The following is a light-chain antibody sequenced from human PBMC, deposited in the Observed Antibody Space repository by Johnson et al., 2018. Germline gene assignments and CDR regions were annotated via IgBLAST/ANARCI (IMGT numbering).Light chain of an antibody. CDR1: SSNIGNNY. J-gene: IGLJ1*01. CDR2: ENN. V-gene: IGLV1-51*02. Sequence: QSVLTQPPSVSAAPGQKVTISCSGSSSNIGNNYVSWYQQLPGTAPKLLIYENNKRPSGIPDRFSGSKSGTSATLGITGLQTGDEADYYCGTWASSLSAGNVFGTATKVTVL. CDR3: GTWASSLSAGNV.